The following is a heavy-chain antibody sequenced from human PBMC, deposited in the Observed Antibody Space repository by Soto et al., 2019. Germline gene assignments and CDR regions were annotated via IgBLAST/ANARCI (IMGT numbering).Heavy chain of an antibody. CDR1: GFTFSSYA. D-gene: IGHD6-19*01. CDR2: ISGSGGST. Sequence: EVQLLESGGGLVQPGGSLRLSCAASGFTFSSYAMSWVRQAPGKGLEWVSAISGSGGSTYYADSVKGRFTISRDNSKNTLYLQMNSLRAEDTAVYYCAKVRGAYSSGWYPEGAFDIWGQGTMVTVSS. CDR3: AKVRGAYSSGWYPEGAFDI. V-gene: IGHV3-23*01. J-gene: IGHJ3*02.